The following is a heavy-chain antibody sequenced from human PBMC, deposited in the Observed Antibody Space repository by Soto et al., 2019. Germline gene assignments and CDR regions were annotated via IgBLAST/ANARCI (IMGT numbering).Heavy chain of an antibody. CDR2: ISSGSDYL. CDR1: GFAFDTYA. V-gene: IGHV3-21*01. J-gene: IGHJ5*02. CDR3: FDP. D-gene: IGHD3-10*01. Sequence: GGSLRLSCVAFGFAFDTYAMHWVRQSPGKGLEWVAFISSGSDYLYYADSVKGRFTISLRLISVTAADTAVYYCTREQSDDNYFDPWGQGTPVTVSS.